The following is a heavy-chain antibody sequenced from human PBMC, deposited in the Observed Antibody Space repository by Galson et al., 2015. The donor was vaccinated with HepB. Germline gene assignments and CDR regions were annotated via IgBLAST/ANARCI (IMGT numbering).Heavy chain of an antibody. J-gene: IGHJ6*02. CDR3: AKSFYYYGMDV. V-gene: IGHV3-30*18. CDR1: GFTFSSSG. CDR2: ISYDGSNK. Sequence: SLRLSCAASGFTFSSSGMHWVRQAPGKGLEWVVVISYDGSNKYYADSVKGRFTISRDNSKNTLYLQMNSLRAEDTAVYYCAKSFYYYGMDVWGQGTTVTVSS. D-gene: IGHD3-16*01.